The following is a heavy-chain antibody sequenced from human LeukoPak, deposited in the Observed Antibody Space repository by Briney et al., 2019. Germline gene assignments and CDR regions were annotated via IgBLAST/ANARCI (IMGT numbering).Heavy chain of an antibody. CDR3: AHSGTVTTPHDAFDI. Sequence: SGPTLVNPTQTLTLTCTFSGFPLSTSGVGVGWIRQPPGKALEWLALIYWNDDKRYSPSLKSRLTITKDTSKNQVVLTMTNMDPVDTATYYCAHSGTVTTPHDAFDIWGQGTMVTVSS. CDR1: GFPLSTSGVG. CDR2: IYWNDDK. V-gene: IGHV2-5*01. D-gene: IGHD4-17*01. J-gene: IGHJ3*02.